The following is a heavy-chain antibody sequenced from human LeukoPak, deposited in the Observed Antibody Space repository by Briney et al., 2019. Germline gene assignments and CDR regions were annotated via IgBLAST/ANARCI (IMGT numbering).Heavy chain of an antibody. D-gene: IGHD3-22*01. Sequence: SETLSLTCTVSSDSISSSYWSWIRQPPGKGLEWIGYIYYSGSTNYNPSLKSRVTISVDTSQNQFSLKLSSMTAADTAVYYCARLQRDSTGYWYFDLWGRGTLVSVSS. CDR2: IYYSGST. CDR3: ARLQRDSTGYWYFDL. V-gene: IGHV4-59*08. CDR1: SDSISSSY. J-gene: IGHJ2*01.